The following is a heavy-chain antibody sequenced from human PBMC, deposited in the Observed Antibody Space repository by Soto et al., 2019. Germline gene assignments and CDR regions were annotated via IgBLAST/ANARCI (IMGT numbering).Heavy chain of an antibody. CDR3: ARASIAAQLHDY. V-gene: IGHV4-38-2*01. J-gene: IGHJ4*02. Sequence: RSLTCAVSGYSISSCYYWGWIRQPPGKGLEWIGSIYHSGSTYYNPSLKSRVTISVDTSKNQFSLKLSSVTAADTAVYYCARASIAAQLHDYWGKGTLVTVSS. CDR2: IYHSGST. D-gene: IGHD6-6*01. CDR1: GYSISSCYY.